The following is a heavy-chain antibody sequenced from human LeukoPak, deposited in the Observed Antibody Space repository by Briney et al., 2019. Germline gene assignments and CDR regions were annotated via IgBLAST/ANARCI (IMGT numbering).Heavy chain of an antibody. CDR1: GFTFSGYW. CDR2: IEQDGGEK. J-gene: IGHJ4*02. V-gene: IGHV3-7*01. D-gene: IGHD4-17*01. CDR3: ARGFSYGDYGDGKYYFDY. Sequence: GGSLRLSCAASGFTFSGYWMSWVRQAPGKGLEWVANIEQDGGEKYYVDSVKGRFTISRDNAKNSLYLQMNSLRAEDTAVYYCARGFSYGDYGDGKYYFDYGGQGTLVTVSS.